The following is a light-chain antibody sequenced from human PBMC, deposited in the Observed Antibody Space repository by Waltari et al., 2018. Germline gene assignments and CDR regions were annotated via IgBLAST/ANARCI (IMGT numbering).Light chain of an antibody. CDR1: RLAVASYVY. CDR2: GVS. CDR3: SSYTGSSTLVI. V-gene: IGLV2-14*01. Sequence: QSALPQPASVSGPPGQSFPISSTGPRLAVASYVYVPWYQHHPGKAPKLMIYGVSNRPSGVSNRFSGSKSGNTASLTISGVQAEDEADYYCSSYTGSSTLVIFGGGTKLTVL. J-gene: IGLJ2*01.